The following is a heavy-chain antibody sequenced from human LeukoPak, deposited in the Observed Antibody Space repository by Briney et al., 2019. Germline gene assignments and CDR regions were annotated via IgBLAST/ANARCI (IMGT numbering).Heavy chain of an antibody. D-gene: IGHD2-2*01. CDR1: GGTFSSYA. CDR2: IIPILGIA. Sequence: GASVKVSCKASGGTFSSYAISWVRQAPGQGLEWMGRIIPILGIANYAQKFQGRVTITADKSTSTAYMELSSLRSEATAVYYCARDRGVRSTSCYADYWGQGTLVTVSS. CDR3: ARDRGVRSTSCYADY. J-gene: IGHJ4*02. V-gene: IGHV1-69*04.